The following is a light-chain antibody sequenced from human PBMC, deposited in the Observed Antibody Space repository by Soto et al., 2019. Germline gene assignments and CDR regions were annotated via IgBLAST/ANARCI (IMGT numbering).Light chain of an antibody. V-gene: IGKV3-20*01. CDR3: HQYDSIVQT. Sequence: EIVLTQSPGTLSLSPGERATLSCRASQSVRNSLLAWYQQKPGQPPRLLIYDASTRATATPERFSGSGSGTDFTLTISRLEPEDFVVYYCHQYDSIVQTFGQGTKVDI. J-gene: IGKJ1*01. CDR2: DAS. CDR1: QSVRNSL.